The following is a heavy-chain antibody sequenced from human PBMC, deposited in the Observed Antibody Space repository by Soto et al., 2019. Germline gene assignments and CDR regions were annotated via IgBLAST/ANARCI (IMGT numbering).Heavy chain of an antibody. CDR1: GGTFSSYA. J-gene: IGHJ6*02. CDR3: ARHDCISSSCYYYYYYTMDV. CDR2: IIPIFDTT. V-gene: IGHV1-69*13. D-gene: IGHD2-2*01. Sequence: ASVNVSCKTSGGTFSSYAISWVRQAPGQGLEWMGGIIPIFDTTNYAQKFQGRVTITADESTSTAYMELSSLRSEDTAVYYCARHDCISSSCYYYYYYTMDVWGQGTTVTVSS.